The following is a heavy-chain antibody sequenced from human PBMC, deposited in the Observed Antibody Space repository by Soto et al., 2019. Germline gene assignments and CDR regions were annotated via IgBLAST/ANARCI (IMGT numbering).Heavy chain of an antibody. V-gene: IGHV4-39*01. CDR1: GGSISSSSYY. D-gene: IGHD3-22*01. CDR2: IYYSGST. J-gene: IGHJ5*02. CDR3: ARLPDYYDSSGYYYAGSWFDP. Sequence: PSETLSLTCTVSGGSISSSSYYWGWIRQPPGKGLEWIGSIYYSGSTYYNPSLKSRVTISVDTSKNQFSLKLSSVTAADTAVYYCARLPDYYDSSGYYYAGSWFDPWGQGTLVTVSS.